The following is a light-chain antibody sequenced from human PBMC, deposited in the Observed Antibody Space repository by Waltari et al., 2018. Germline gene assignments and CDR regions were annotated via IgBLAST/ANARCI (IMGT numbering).Light chain of an antibody. V-gene: IGKV4-1*01. Sequence: DIVMTQSPDSLAVSLGERATINCKSSQSVLYSSNNKNYLAWYQQKPGQPPQLLIYWASTRESGVPDRFSGSGSGTDVTLTISSLQAEDVAVYYCQQYYSTPPITFGQGTRLEIK. CDR2: WAS. CDR1: QSVLYSSNNKNY. CDR3: QQYYSTPPIT. J-gene: IGKJ5*01.